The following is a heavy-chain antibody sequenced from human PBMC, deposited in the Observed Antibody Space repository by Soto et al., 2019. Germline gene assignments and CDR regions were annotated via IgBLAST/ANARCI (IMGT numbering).Heavy chain of an antibody. Sequence: GGSLRLSCAASGFTFSNYAMNWVRQAPGKGLEWVSSISGSGDTTNYADSVKGRFSMSRDNSKNTLYLQMNSLRAEDTAVYYCAKDGSYYDFDYWGQGTLVTVSS. CDR3: AKDGSYYDFDY. D-gene: IGHD3-3*01. V-gene: IGHV3-23*01. CDR1: GFTFSNYA. J-gene: IGHJ4*02. CDR2: ISGSGDTT.